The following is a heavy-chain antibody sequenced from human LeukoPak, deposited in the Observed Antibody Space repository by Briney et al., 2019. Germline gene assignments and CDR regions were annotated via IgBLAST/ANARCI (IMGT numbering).Heavy chain of an antibody. CDR2: ISGDGVSS. CDR1: GFMFDDYA. V-gene: IGHV3-43*02. D-gene: IGHD5-24*01. CDR3: VREQFSHTSNYFDN. J-gene: IGHJ4*02. Sequence: GGSLRLSCAASGFMFDDYAMHWVRQVPGRGLEWVSLISGDGVSSFYADSVKGRFTISRDNNNSSLSLQMRRLTTEDTAFYYCVREQFSHTSNYFDNWGQGILVTVSS.